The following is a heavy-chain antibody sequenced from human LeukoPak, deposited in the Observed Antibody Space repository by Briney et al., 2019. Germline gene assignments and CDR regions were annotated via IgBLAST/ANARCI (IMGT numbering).Heavy chain of an antibody. CDR1: GGSFSGYY. CDR2: INHSGST. J-gene: IGHJ5*02. D-gene: IGHD6-13*01. V-gene: IGHV4-34*01. CDR3: ARGGSAAGKDWFDP. Sequence: SETLSLTCAVYGGSFSGYYWSWIREPPGKGLEWIGEINHSGSTNYTPSLKSRVTISVDTSKNQFSLKLSSVTAADTAVYYCARGGSAAGKDWFDPWGQGTLVTVSS.